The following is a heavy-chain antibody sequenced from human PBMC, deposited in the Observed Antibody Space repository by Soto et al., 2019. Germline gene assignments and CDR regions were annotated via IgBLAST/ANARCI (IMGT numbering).Heavy chain of an antibody. D-gene: IGHD6-19*01. CDR1: GFTFSSYW. Sequence: PGGSLRLSCAASGFTFSSYWMSWVRQAPGKGLEWVANIKQDGSEKYYVDSVKGRFTISRDNAKNSLYLQMNSLRAEDTAVYYCARKIGKWLVLAFDIWGQGTMVTVSS. J-gene: IGHJ3*02. V-gene: IGHV3-7*01. CDR3: ARKIGKWLVLAFDI. CDR2: IKQDGSEK.